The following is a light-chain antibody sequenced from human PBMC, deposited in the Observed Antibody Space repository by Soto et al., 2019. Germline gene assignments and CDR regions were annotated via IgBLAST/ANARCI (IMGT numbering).Light chain of an antibody. CDR2: AAS. J-gene: IGKJ1*01. CDR1: QGINDY. CDR3: QQYRDAPDT. V-gene: IGKV1-27*01. Sequence: DIQMTQSPSSLSASVGDRVTITCRASQGINDYIAWYQHKPGTAPNVLIYAASTLHSGVPSRFSGTVSGTDFTLTIASLQPEDAATYYCQQYRDAPDTFGQGTRVEIK.